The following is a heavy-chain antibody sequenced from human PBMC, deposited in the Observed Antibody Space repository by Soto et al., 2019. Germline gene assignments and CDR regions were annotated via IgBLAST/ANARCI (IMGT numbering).Heavy chain of an antibody. V-gene: IGHV4-30-2*01. J-gene: IGHJ5*02. Sequence: SETLSLTCAVSGGSISSGGYSWTWIRQPPGKGLEWVGYIYHSGSTYYNPSLKSRVTISVDRSKNQFSLKLSSVTAADTAVYYCARTRADWFDPWGQGTLVTVSS. CDR1: GGSISSGGYS. CDR3: ARTRADWFDP. CDR2: IYHSGST.